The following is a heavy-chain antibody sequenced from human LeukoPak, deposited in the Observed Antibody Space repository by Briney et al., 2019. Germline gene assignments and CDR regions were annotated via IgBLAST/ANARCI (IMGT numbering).Heavy chain of an antibody. Sequence: GGSLRLSCAASGFTFSSYWMHWVRQAPGKGLVSVSRINPDGSSTNYADSVKGRFTISTDNAKNTLFLQMNSLRADDTAVYYCARGNMVRGSNWGQGTLVTVSS. CDR2: INPDGSST. CDR1: GFTFSSYW. CDR3: ARGNMVRGSN. J-gene: IGHJ4*02. V-gene: IGHV3-74*01. D-gene: IGHD3-10*01.